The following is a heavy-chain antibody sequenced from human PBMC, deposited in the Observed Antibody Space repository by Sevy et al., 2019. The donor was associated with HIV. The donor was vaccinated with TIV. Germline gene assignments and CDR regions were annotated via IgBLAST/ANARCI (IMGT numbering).Heavy chain of an antibody. J-gene: IGHJ4*02. Sequence: GGSLRLSCAASGFSFSHYWMHWVRQAPGKGLEWVANIKQDESEKYYVASVKGRFTISRDNAKNSVYLQMNSLIPEDKAIYYCGRGNSGSFDYWGQGTLVTVSS. V-gene: IGHV3-7*04. CDR1: GFSFSHYW. CDR2: IKQDESEK. D-gene: IGHD3-22*01. CDR3: GRGNSGSFDY.